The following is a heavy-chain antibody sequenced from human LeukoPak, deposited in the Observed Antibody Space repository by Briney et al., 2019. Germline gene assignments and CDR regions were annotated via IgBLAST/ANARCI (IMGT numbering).Heavy chain of an antibody. CDR3: ARDRRGISDY. D-gene: IGHD6-13*01. V-gene: IGHV4-34*01. Sequence: GSLRLSCVASGFTFRSYSMNWVRQAPGKGLEWIGEINHSGSTNYNPSLKSRVTISVDTSKNQFSLKLSSVTAADTAVYYCARDRRGISDYWGQGTLVTVSS. CDR2: INHSGST. J-gene: IGHJ4*02. CDR1: GFTFRSYS.